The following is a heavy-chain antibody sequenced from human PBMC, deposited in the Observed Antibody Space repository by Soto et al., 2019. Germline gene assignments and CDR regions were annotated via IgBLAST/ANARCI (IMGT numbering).Heavy chain of an antibody. D-gene: IGHD4-4*01. CDR3: ARERKDSVYNGMDV. V-gene: IGHV3-74*01. CDR2: INSDGSST. J-gene: IGHJ6*02. Sequence: QSGGSLRLSCAASGFTFSSYWMHWVRQAPGKGLVWVSRINSDGSSTSYADSVKGRFTISRDNAKNTLYLQMNSLRAEDTAVYYCARERKDSVYNGMDVWGQGTTVTVSS. CDR1: GFTFSSYW.